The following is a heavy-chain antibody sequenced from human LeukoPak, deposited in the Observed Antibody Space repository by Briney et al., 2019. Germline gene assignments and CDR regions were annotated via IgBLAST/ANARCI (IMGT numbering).Heavy chain of an antibody. CDR1: GFTFSNAW. D-gene: IGHD3-10*01. Sequence: GGSLRLSCAASGFTFSNAWMSWVRQASGKGLEWVGRIRSTANGYATAYAASVKGRFTISRDDSKNTAYLQMDSLKTEDTAVYYCTGNYYGSGSYADFDYWGQGTLVTVSS. J-gene: IGHJ4*02. CDR2: IRSTANGYAT. V-gene: IGHV3-73*01. CDR3: TGNYYGSGSYADFDY.